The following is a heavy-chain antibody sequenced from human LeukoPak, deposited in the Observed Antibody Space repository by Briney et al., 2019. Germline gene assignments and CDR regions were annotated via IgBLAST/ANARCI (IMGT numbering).Heavy chain of an antibody. Sequence: PGGSLRLSCAASGFTFSSYWMHGVRQAPGKGLVGVSRINSDGSSTSYADSVKGRFTISRENAESSLYLQMNSLRAEDTAVYYCARGGIQVSGIDEFDYWGQGTLVTVSS. CDR2: INSDGSST. D-gene: IGHD6-19*01. CDR1: GFTFSSYW. CDR3: ARGGIQVSGIDEFDY. J-gene: IGHJ4*02. V-gene: IGHV3-74*01.